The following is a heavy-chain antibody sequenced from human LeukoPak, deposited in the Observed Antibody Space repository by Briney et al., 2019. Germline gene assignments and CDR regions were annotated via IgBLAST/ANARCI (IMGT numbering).Heavy chain of an antibody. CDR1: GFTFSSYA. CDR3: AGVLRYFDRLFDY. V-gene: IGHV3-23*01. CDR2: ISGSGGST. D-gene: IGHD3-9*01. J-gene: IGHJ4*02. Sequence: GGSLRLSCAASGFTFSSYAMSWVRQAPGKGLEWVSAISGSGGSTYYADSVKGRFTISRDNSKNTLYLQMNSLRAEDTAVYYCAGVLRYFDRLFDYWGQGTLVTVSS.